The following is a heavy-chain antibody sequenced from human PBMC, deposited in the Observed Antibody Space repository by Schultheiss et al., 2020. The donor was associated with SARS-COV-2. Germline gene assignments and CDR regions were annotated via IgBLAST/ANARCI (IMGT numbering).Heavy chain of an antibody. V-gene: IGHV3-23*01. CDR2: ISGSGGST. J-gene: IGHJ4*02. CDR3: AIPVAATGFDY. D-gene: IGHD2-15*01. Sequence: GGSLRLSCAASGFTVSSNYMSWVRQAPGKGLEWVSAISGSGGSTYYGDSVKGRFTISRDNSKNTLYLQMNSLRAEDTAVYYCAIPVAATGFDYWGQGTLVTVSS. CDR1: GFTVSSNY.